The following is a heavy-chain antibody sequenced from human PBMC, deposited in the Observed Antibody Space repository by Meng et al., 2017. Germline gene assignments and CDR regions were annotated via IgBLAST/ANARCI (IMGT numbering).Heavy chain of an antibody. CDR1: GGTFSSYA. CDR2: IIPIFGTA. V-gene: IGHV1-69*06. J-gene: IGHJ4*02. Sequence: QVTVVPSGAEVKKPGSSVKVSCKASGGTFSSYAISWVRQAPGQGLEWMGGIIPIFGTANYAQKFQGRVTITADKSTSTAYMELSSLRSEDTAVYYCAVTYYYDSSGYYYNFDYWGQGTLVTVSS. D-gene: IGHD3-22*01. CDR3: AVTYYYDSSGYYYNFDY.